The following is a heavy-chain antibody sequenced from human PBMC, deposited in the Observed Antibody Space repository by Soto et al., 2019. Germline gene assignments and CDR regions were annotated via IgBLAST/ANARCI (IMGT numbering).Heavy chain of an antibody. CDR3: ARDVDCSGGSCYSDLGWFDP. D-gene: IGHD2-15*01. J-gene: IGHJ5*02. CDR2: LYYSGST. CDR1: GGSISSGDYY. V-gene: IGHV4-30-4*01. Sequence: QVQLQESGPGLVKPSQTLSLTCTVSGGSISSGDYYWSWIRQPPGKGLEWIGYLYYSGSTYYNPSLKSRVTIAVDTSKNQFSLKLSSVTAADTAVYYCARDVDCSGGSCYSDLGWFDPWGQGTLVTVSS.